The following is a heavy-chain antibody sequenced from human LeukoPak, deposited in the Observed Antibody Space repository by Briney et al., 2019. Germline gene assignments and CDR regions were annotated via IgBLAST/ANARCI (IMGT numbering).Heavy chain of an antibody. Sequence: PSETLSLTCTVSGGSISSGGYYWSWIRQHPGKGLEWIGYIYYSGSTYYNPLLKSRVIISVDTSKSQFSLKLSSVTAADTAVYYCAGLYDILTGYYLNDGFDIWGQGTMVTVSS. CDR2: IYYSGST. J-gene: IGHJ3*02. V-gene: IGHV4-31*03. CDR3: AGLYDILTGYYLNDGFDI. D-gene: IGHD3-9*01. CDR1: GGSISSGGYY.